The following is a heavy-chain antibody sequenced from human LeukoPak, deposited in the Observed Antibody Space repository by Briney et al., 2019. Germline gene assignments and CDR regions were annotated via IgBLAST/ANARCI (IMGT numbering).Heavy chain of an antibody. J-gene: IGHJ6*02. D-gene: IGHD1-26*01. CDR3: AKARYYASYGMDV. CDR2: ISYDGSNK. CDR1: GFTFSSYA. Sequence: GRSLRLSCAASGFTFSSYAMQWVRLAPGKELEWVAVISYDGSNKYYADSVKGRFTISRDNSKNTLYLQMNSLRAEDTAVYYCAKARYYASYGMDVWGQGTTVTVSS. V-gene: IGHV3-30*04.